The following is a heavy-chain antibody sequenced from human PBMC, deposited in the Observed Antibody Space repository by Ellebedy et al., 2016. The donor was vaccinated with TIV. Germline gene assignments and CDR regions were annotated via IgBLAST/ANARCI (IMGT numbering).Heavy chain of an antibody. CDR3: ARATFYDVDLSGWYFDL. D-gene: IGHD3-10*02. Sequence: GGSLRLPCAASQFTVSYNYMNWVRQAPGKGPEWVSGIYTDDSTYYADSVKGRFTISRDNSKNTLSLQMKSLRTEDTAVYYCARATFYDVDLSGWYFDLWGRGSLVTVSS. J-gene: IGHJ2*01. CDR2: IYTDDST. V-gene: IGHV3-66*01. CDR1: QFTVSYNY.